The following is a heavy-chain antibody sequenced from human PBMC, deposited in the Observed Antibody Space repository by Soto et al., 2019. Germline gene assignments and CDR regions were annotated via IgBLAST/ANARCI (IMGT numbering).Heavy chain of an antibody. CDR1: GFTFNNHG. D-gene: IGHD2-15*01. V-gene: IGHV3-33*01. CDR3: ARDRGWSRSHYFGS. Sequence: QVQSVESGGGVVQPGTSLRLSCAVSGFTFNNHGMHWVRQAPGKGLEWVAFISYAVINKEYADSLKGRFTISRDNFNDTLFLQMNTLRADDAAVYYCARDRGWSRSHYFGSWGQGTLVTVSS. CDR2: ISYAVINK. J-gene: IGHJ4*02.